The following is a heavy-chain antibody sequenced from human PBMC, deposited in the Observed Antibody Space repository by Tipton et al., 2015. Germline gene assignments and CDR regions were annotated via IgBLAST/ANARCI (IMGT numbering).Heavy chain of an antibody. CDR2: IYHSGDT. Sequence: GLVKPSGTLSLNCAVSGGSINSLSWWTWVRQSPGKGLEWIGQIYHSGDTNYNPSLQSRVSMSVDMFSNQFSLMLTSVTAADTALYYCARVRFLQYLEHWLFDLWGRGTLVTVSS. D-gene: IGHD3-3*01. CDR3: ARVRFLQYLEHWLFDL. V-gene: IGHV4-4*02. CDR1: GGSINSLSW. J-gene: IGHJ2*01.